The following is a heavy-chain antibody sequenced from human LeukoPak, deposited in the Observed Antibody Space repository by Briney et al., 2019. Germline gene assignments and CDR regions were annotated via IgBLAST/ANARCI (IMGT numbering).Heavy chain of an antibody. CDR1: GYTFSNYA. D-gene: IGHD3-22*01. Sequence: ASVKVSCKASGYTFSNYAIHWVRQAPGQRLEWMAWINGGNGKTKYSQKFQGRITITRDTSASTAYMELSSLRSEDTAVYYCARLARTTYYYDSSGPWNWFDPWGQGTLVTVSS. J-gene: IGHJ5*02. CDR3: ARLARTTYYYDSSGPWNWFDP. V-gene: IGHV1-3*01. CDR2: INGGNGKT.